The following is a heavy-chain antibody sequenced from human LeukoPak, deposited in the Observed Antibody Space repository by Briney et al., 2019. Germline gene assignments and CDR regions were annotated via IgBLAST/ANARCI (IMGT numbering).Heavy chain of an antibody. Sequence: SETLSLTCTVSGGSIGSYYWSWIRQPPGKGLEWIGYIYYSGSTNYNPSLKSRVTISVDTSKNQFSLKLSSVTAADTAVYYCARDLSPHPYDSSTWFDPWGQGTLVTVSS. CDR1: GGSIGSYY. J-gene: IGHJ5*02. CDR3: ARDLSPHPYDSSTWFDP. CDR2: IYYSGST. V-gene: IGHV4-59*01. D-gene: IGHD3-22*01.